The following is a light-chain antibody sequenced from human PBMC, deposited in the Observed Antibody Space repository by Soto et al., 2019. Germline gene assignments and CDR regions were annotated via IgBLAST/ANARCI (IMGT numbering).Light chain of an antibody. Sequence: QSALTQPPSASGSPGQSVTISCTGTSSDVGGYDYVSWYQQHPGTAPKLMIYEVIKRPAGVPDRFSGSKSGNTASLTVSGLQAEDEADYYCSSYAGSSTYVFGTGTKVTVL. J-gene: IGLJ1*01. CDR1: SSDVGGYDY. CDR2: EVI. CDR3: SSYAGSSTYV. V-gene: IGLV2-8*01.